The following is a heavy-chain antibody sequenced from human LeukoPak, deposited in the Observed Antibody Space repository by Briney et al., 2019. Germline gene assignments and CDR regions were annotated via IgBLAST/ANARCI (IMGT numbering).Heavy chain of an antibody. V-gene: IGHV3-20*04. CDR1: GFTFDDYG. CDR2: INRNGGST. Sequence: PGGSLRLSCAASGFTFDDYGMSWVRQAPGKGLEWVSGINRNGGSTSYADSVKGRFTISRDNAKNSLYLQMNSLRAEDTAFYYCARDPYDSSDYRTYYFDYWGQGTLVTVSS. J-gene: IGHJ4*02. CDR3: ARDPYDSSDYRTYYFDY. D-gene: IGHD3-22*01.